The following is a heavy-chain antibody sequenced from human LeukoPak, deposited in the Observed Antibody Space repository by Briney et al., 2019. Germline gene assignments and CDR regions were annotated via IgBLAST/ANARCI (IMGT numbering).Heavy chain of an antibody. V-gene: IGHV3-7*01. CDR1: GFSFSKYW. J-gene: IGHJ4*02. D-gene: IGHD3-3*01. CDR3: ARDGDSFDY. Sequence: GGSLRLSCAAAGFSFSKYWMSWVRQAPGKGLEWVANLRPDGSDKYYVDSMKGRFTISRDNAKNPLYLQMNSLQVEDTAIYYCARDGDSFDYWGQGTLVTVSS. CDR2: LRPDGSDK.